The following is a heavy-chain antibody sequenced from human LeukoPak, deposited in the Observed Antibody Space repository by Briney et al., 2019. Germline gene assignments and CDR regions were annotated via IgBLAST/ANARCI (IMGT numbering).Heavy chain of an antibody. D-gene: IGHD2-2*01. CDR3: VRGSTVVPAAMRSFDY. V-gene: IGHV4-34*01. J-gene: IGHJ4*02. CDR1: GGSFSGYY. CDR2: INHSGST. Sequence: PSETLSLTCAVYGGSFSGYYWSWIRQPPGKGLEWIGEINHSGSTNYNPSLKSRVTISVDTSKNQFSLKLSSVTAADTAVYYCVRGSTVVPAAMRSFDYWGQGTLVTVSS.